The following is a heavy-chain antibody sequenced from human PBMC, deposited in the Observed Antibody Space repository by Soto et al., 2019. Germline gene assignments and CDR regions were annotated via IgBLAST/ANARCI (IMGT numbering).Heavy chain of an antibody. V-gene: IGHV3-73*01. CDR1: GFTFSGSA. Sequence: GGSLRLSCAASGFTFSGSAMHWVRQASGKGLEWVGRIRSKANSYATAYAASVKGRFTISRDDSKNTAYLQMNSLKTEDTAVYYCTSPLWFGEFPVAHDAFDIWGQGTMVTVSS. CDR2: IRSKANSYAT. D-gene: IGHD3-10*01. CDR3: TSPLWFGEFPVAHDAFDI. J-gene: IGHJ3*02.